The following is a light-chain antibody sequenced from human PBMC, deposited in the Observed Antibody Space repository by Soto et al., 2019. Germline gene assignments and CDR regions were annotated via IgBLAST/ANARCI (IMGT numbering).Light chain of an antibody. J-gene: IGKJ1*01. CDR3: QQHYSTPLT. CDR1: QSVLYSSNNQNY. V-gene: IGKV4-1*01. CDR2: WAS. Sequence: DIVMTQSPDSLAVSLGERATINCKSSQSVLYSSNNQNYLAWYQQKPGQPPKLLIYWASIRESGVPDRFSGSGSGTDFNLTISSLQAEDVAVYYCQQHYSTPLTFGQGTKVEIK.